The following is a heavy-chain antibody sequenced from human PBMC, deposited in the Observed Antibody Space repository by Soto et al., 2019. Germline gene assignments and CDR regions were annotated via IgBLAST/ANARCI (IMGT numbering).Heavy chain of an antibody. D-gene: IGHD3-22*01. V-gene: IGHV3-23*01. J-gene: IGHJ4*02. CDR3: EKSIIDFYDHDSSDYPV. CDR2: ISDTGYTT. Sequence: VQLLESGGGLVQPGQSLRLSCAASGFAFSNYAMSWVRQAPGKGRGWVSLISDTGYTTDYEDSVKGRFTISRDNSRDTLYMKMNYLRGEDTAIYYCEKSIIDFYDHDSSDYPVWGQGIVVNDSS. CDR1: GFAFSNYA.